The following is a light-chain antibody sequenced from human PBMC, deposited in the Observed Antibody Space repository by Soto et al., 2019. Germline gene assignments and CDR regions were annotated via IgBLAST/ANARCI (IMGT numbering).Light chain of an antibody. CDR2: KAS. CDR1: QSISSW. CDR3: QPCNTCGP. J-gene: IGKJ3*01. V-gene: IGKV1-5*03. Sequence: DIQTTQSPSTLSASVGDRVTITCRASQSISSWLAWYQQKPGKAPKLLIYKASSLESGVPSRFSGSGSGTEFSLTISSLQPDYFGTYYCQPCNTCGPFGPGTKLNI.